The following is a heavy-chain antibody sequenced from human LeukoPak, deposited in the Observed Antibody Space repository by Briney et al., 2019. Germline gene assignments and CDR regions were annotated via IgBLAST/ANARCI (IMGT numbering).Heavy chain of an antibody. CDR3: ARGRNIEMTTMSGGSDY. Sequence: ASVKVSCKASGYTFTDYYMHWVRQAPGQGLGWMGWINPNSGGTNYAQKFQGRVSMTRDSSISTAYMDLSDLRSDDTAVYSCARGRNIEMTTMSGGSDYWGQGTLVTVSS. V-gene: IGHV1-2*02. CDR1: GYTFTDYY. J-gene: IGHJ4*02. D-gene: IGHD5-24*01. CDR2: INPNSGGT.